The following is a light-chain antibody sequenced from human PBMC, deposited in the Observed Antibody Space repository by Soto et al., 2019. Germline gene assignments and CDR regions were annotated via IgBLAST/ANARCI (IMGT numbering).Light chain of an antibody. Sequence: DIQMTQSPSSLSASVGDRVTITCRASRGLASYLAWYQQRPGKVPQLLIYSASTLHSGVPSRFSGSGSGTDYTLTISSLQPEECATYFCQNYYSAPFTVGPGTTVDVK. CDR1: RGLASY. V-gene: IGKV1-27*01. J-gene: IGKJ3*01. CDR3: QNYYSAPFT. CDR2: SAS.